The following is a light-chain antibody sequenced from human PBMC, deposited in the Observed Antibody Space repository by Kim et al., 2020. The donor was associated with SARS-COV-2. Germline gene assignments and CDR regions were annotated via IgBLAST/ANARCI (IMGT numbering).Light chain of an antibody. CDR2: GAS. Sequence: VSPGEGATLSCRASQSVSSDVVWYQQRPGQTPRLLIYGASTRATAIPARFSGSGSGTEFTLTISSLQSEDFAVYYCQQFNDWPWTFGQGTKVDIK. CDR1: QSVSSD. V-gene: IGKV3-15*01. J-gene: IGKJ1*01. CDR3: QQFNDWPWT.